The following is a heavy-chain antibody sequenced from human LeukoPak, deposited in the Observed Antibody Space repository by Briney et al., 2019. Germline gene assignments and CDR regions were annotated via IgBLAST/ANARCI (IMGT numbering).Heavy chain of an antibody. CDR3: TTDAILPIRCGGDCYTRYHFDY. J-gene: IGHJ4*02. V-gene: IGHV3-15*01. CDR2: IKSKTDGGTT. CDR1: GFTFSNAW. Sequence: GGSLRLSCAASGFTFSNAWMGWVRQAPGKGLEWVGRIKSKTDGGTTDYAAPVKGRFTISRDDSKNTLYLQMNSLKTEDTAVYYCTTDAILPIRCGGDCYTRYHFDYWGQGTLVTVSS. D-gene: IGHD2-21*02.